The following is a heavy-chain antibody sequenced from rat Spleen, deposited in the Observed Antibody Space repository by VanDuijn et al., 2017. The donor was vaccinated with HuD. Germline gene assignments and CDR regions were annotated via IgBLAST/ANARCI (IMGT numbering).Heavy chain of an antibody. CDR2: ISYDGSST. Sequence: EVQLVESGGGLVQPGRSLKLSCAASGFTFSDYNMAWVRQAPKKGLEWVATISYDGSSTYYRDSVKGRFTISRDNAKSTLYRQMDSLRSEDTATYYCARHDYGSLDYWGQGVMVTVSS. V-gene: IGHV5-7*01. J-gene: IGHJ2*01. CDR1: GFTFSDYN. CDR3: ARHDYGSLDY. D-gene: IGHD1-3*01.